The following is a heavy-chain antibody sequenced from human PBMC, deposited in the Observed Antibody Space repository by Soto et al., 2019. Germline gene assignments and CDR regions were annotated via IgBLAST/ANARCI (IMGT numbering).Heavy chain of an antibody. D-gene: IGHD3-3*01. CDR1: GFTFSSYG. CDR3: ARDLGYFDY. V-gene: IGHV3-33*01. Sequence: QVQLVESGGGVVQPGRSLRLSCAASGFTFSSYGMHWVRQAPGKGLEWVAVIWYDGSNKYYADSVKGRFTISRHNSKNTLYLQMNSLRAEDTAVYYCARDLGYFDYWGQGTLVTVSS. CDR2: IWYDGSNK. J-gene: IGHJ4*02.